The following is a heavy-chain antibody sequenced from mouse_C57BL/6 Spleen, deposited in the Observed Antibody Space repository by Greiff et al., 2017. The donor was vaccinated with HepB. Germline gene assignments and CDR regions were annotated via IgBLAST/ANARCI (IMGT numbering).Heavy chain of an antibody. CDR2: INPNNGGT. Sequence: VQLQQSGPELVKPGASVKIPCKASGYTFTDYNMDWVKQSHGKSLEWIGDINPNNGGTIYNQKFKGKATLTVDKSSSTAYMELRSLTSEDTAVYYCARRETLYYYAMDYWGQGTSVTVSS. J-gene: IGHJ4*01. CDR3: ARRETLYYYAMDY. CDR1: GYTFTDYN. V-gene: IGHV1-18*01.